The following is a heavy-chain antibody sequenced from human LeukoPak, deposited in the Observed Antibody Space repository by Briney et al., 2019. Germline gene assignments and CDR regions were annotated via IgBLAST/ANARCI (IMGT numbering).Heavy chain of an antibody. CDR2: IGGSSSSL. CDR3: ANEAGQDYGALDAFDV. J-gene: IGHJ3*01. CDR1: GFTFSIYS. V-gene: IGHV3-21*01. D-gene: IGHD4-17*01. Sequence: PGGSLRLSCAASGFTFSIYSMNWVRQAPGKGLEWVSSIGGSSSSLYYAESVKGRFTISRDNARNSLYLQMNSVRAEDTALYYCANEAGQDYGALDAFDVWGQGTMVTVSS.